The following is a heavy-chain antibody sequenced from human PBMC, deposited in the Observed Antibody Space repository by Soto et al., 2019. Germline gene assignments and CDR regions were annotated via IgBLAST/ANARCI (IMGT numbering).Heavy chain of an antibody. Sequence: VQLRQSGPGLVKPSGTLSLTCTVSGGSISSSNWWTWVRQAPGKGLEWIGETYHVGIPSYNPSPRGGVSFPWDKPKTLFFLTLNQLPPPDGARYFWRPRPPRVVVSVLPIPTWGQGTQVTVSS. CDR2: TYHVGIP. V-gene: IGHV4-4*02. CDR1: GGSISSSNW. D-gene: IGHD2-21*01. J-gene: IGHJ4*02. CDR3: RPRPPRVVVSVLPIPT.